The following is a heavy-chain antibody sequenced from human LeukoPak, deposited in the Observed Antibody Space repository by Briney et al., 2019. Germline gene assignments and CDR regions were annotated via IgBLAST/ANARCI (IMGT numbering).Heavy chain of an antibody. CDR3: ARDRLYCSGGSCYPGYAFDI. CDR2: ISSSSSYI. CDR1: GFTFSSYS. D-gene: IGHD2-15*01. Sequence: GGSLRPSCAASGFTFSSYSMNWVRQAPGKGLEWVSSISSSSSYIYYADSVKGRFTISRGNAKNSLYLQMNSLRAEDTAVYYCARDRLYCSGGSCYPGYAFDIWGQGTMVTASS. J-gene: IGHJ3*02. V-gene: IGHV3-21*01.